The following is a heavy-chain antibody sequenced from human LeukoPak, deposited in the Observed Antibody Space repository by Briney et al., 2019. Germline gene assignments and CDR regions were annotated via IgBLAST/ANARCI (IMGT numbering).Heavy chain of an antibody. CDR2: IKQDGSEE. Sequence: GGSLRLSCAASGFTFSSYWMSWVRQAPGKGLEWVANIKQDGSEEYYVDSVKGRFTISRDNAKNSLYLQMNSLRAEDTAVYYCARDEYYYGSGTLNWGQGTLVTVSS. V-gene: IGHV3-7*01. CDR1: GFTFSSYW. J-gene: IGHJ4*02. D-gene: IGHD3-10*01. CDR3: ARDEYYYGSGTLN.